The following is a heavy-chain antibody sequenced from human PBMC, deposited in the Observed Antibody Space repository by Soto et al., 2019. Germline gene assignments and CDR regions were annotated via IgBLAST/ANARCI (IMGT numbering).Heavy chain of an antibody. Sequence: PGGSLRLSCAASGFTFSSYAMHWVRQAPGKGLEWVAVISYDGSNKYYADSVKGRFTISRVNSKNTLYLQMNSLRAEDTAVYYCARGGDGYNWDYFDYWGQGTLVTVSS. V-gene: IGHV3-30-3*01. CDR1: GFTFSSYA. CDR2: ISYDGSNK. J-gene: IGHJ4*02. CDR3: ARGGDGYNWDYFDY. D-gene: IGHD5-12*01.